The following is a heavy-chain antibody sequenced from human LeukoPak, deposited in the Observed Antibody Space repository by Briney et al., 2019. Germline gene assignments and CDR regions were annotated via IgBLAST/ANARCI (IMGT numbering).Heavy chain of an antibody. CDR3: ARAVPQGYYYMDV. D-gene: IGHD2-2*01. J-gene: IGHJ6*03. CDR1: GYSIRSGYY. V-gene: IGHV4-34*01. Sequence: SETLSLTCAVSGYSIRSGYYWSWIRQPPGKGLEWIGEINHSGSTNYNPSLKSRVTISVDTSKNQFSLKLSSVTAADTAVYSCARAVPQGYYYMDVWGKGTTVTVSS. CDR2: INHSGST.